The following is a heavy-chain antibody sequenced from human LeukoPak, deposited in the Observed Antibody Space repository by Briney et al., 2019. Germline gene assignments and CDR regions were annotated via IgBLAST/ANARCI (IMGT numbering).Heavy chain of an antibody. Sequence: ASVKVSCKASGYTFTSYYMHWVRQAPGQGLEWMGIINPSGGSTSYAQKFQGGVTMTRDTSTSTVYMELSSLRSEDTAVYYCARATPSRYFDYWGQGTLVTVSS. CDR2: INPSGGST. CDR3: ARATPSRYFDY. J-gene: IGHJ4*02. V-gene: IGHV1-46*01. CDR1: GYTFTSYY. D-gene: IGHD2-15*01.